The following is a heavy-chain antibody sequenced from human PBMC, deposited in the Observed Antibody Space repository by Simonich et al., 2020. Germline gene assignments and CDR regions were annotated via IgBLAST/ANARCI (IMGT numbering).Heavy chain of an antibody. J-gene: IGHJ6*02. CDR1: GYSISSGYY. CDR2: IYHSGRT. Sequence: QVQLQESGPGLVKPSETLSLTCAVSGYSISSGYYWGWIRQPPGKGLEWIGGIYHSGRTYYNPSLKSRVTISVDTSKNQFSLKLGSVTAADTAVYYCARVGYSNYYYYGMDVWGQGTTVTVSS. D-gene: IGHD6-13*01. V-gene: IGHV4-38-2*01. CDR3: ARVGYSNYYYYGMDV.